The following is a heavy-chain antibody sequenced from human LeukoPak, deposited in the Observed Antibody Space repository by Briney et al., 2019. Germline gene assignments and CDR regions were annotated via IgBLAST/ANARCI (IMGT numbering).Heavy chain of an antibody. CDR1: GFTVSSNY. V-gene: IGHV3-66*01. D-gene: IGHD3-22*01. CDR2: IYSGGST. Sequence: GGSLRLSCAASGFTVSSNYMSWVRQAPGMGLEWVSVIYSGGSTYYADSVKGRFIISRDNSKNTVYLQMNNLRAEDTAVYYCARAASGYYYSLFDYWGQGTLVTVSS. CDR3: ARAASGYYYSLFDY. J-gene: IGHJ4*02.